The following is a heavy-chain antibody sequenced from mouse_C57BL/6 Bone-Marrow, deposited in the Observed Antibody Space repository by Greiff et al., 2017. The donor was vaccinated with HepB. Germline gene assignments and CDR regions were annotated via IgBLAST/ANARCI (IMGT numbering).Heavy chain of an antibody. J-gene: IGHJ2*01. V-gene: IGHV1-42*01. D-gene: IGHD2-2*01. CDR3: AREGYGYDY. CDR2: INPSTGGT. Sequence: VQLKESGPELVKPGASVKISCKASGYSFTGYYMNWVKQSPEKSLEWIGEINPSTGGTTYNQKFKAKATLTVDKSSSTAYMQLKSLTSEDSAVYYCAREGYGYDYWGQGTTLTVSS. CDR1: GYSFTGYY.